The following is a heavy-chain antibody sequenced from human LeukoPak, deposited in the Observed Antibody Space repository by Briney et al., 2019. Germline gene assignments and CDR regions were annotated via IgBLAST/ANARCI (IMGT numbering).Heavy chain of an antibody. D-gene: IGHD1-26*01. J-gene: IGHJ3*02. CDR1: GYTLSVLS. Sequence: ASGKLSCTVAGYTLSVLSIHWGRQAPGKGLGWAGGFHPENGESSYQQKRQSRVTMTEYTSTDTGEMELSTLRSEDTAVYYCATDRGANGSFDSWGEGTMVTVP. V-gene: IGHV1-24*01. CDR2: FHPENGES. CDR3: ATDRGANGSFDS.